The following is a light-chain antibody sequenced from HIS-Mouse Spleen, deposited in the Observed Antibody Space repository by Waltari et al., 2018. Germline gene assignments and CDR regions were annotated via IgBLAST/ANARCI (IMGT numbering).Light chain of an antibody. V-gene: IGLV4-69*01. J-gene: IGLJ2*01. CDR2: LNSDGIH. CDR3: QTWGPVV. CDR1: SGHSSYA. Sequence: QLVLTQSPSASASLGASVKLTCTLSSGHSSYAIAWHQQQPEKGPRYLMKLNSDGIHSKGDGIPDRFSGSSSGAERYLTISSLQSEDEADYYCQTWGPVVFGGGTKLTVL.